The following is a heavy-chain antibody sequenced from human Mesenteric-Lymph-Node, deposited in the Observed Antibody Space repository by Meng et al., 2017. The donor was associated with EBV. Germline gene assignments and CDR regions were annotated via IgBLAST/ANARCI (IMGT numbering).Heavy chain of an antibody. D-gene: IGHD3-16*01. V-gene: IGHV7-4-1*02. CDR1: GYTFVADA. J-gene: IGHJ4*02. CDR2: INTANGHP. CDR3: AKYSGSYSLAY. Sequence: VEVVRSGFELKKPGASVRVSCKASGYTFVADAIIWVRQAPGQSLEWMEWINTANGHPTYAQAFTERFVFSLDTSVSTAYLEITDLKAEDTALYYCAKYSGSYSLAYWGQGTLVTVSS.